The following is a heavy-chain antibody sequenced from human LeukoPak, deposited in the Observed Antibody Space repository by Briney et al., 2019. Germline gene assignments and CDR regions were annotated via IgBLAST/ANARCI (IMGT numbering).Heavy chain of an antibody. CDR1: GGSVSSGSYY. V-gene: IGHV4-61*01. J-gene: IGHJ4*02. D-gene: IGHD3-22*01. CDR2: IYYSGST. Sequence: PSETLSLTCTVSGGSVSSGSYYWSWIRQPPGKGLEWIGYIYYSGSTNYSPSLKSRVTISVDTSKNQFSLKLSSVTAADTAVYYCAREYSGYYANIYFDYWGQGTLVTVSS. CDR3: AREYSGYYANIYFDY.